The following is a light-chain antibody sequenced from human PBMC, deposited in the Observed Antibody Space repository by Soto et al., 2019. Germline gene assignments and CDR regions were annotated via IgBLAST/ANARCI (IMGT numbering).Light chain of an antibody. CDR1: ESLITKA. J-gene: IGKJ3*01. Sequence: EIVLTQSPGTLSLSPGETATVSCRATESLITKALAWYQQKPGQAPRLLIYGAFTRDAAIPDRFNGSGSGTDFALTSSRLELEDSAVYYCQQYGVAPLTFGPGTKVEIK. V-gene: IGKV3-20*01. CDR2: GAF. CDR3: QQYGVAPLT.